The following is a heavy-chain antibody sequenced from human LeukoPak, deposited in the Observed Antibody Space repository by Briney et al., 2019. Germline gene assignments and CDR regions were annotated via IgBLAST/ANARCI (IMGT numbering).Heavy chain of an antibody. J-gene: IGHJ4*02. CDR3: AKASAGIRGGNFDY. Sequence: GGSLRLSCAASGFTFTSYAMRWVRQAPGKGLEWVSLINDSGGNTYYADSVKGRFTISRDKSKNTLYLQMSSLRAEDTAVYYCAKASAGIRGGNFDYWGQGTLVTVSS. CDR2: INDSGGNT. CDR1: GFTFTSYA. D-gene: IGHD3-10*01. V-gene: IGHV3-23*01.